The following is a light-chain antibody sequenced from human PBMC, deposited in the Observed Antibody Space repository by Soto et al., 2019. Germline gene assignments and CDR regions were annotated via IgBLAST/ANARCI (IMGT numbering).Light chain of an antibody. CDR1: NIGDKR. Sequence: SYELTQPPSVAVAPEKTTTLTCGGTNIGDKRVHWYRQKPGQAPVLLISYVSDRPSETPERFSGSNSGNTATLTIRRGEAGDEADYYCQVWDIKTDKYVFAGGTEVTVL. J-gene: IGLJ1*01. CDR2: YVS. V-gene: IGLV3-21*04. CDR3: QVWDIKTDKYV.